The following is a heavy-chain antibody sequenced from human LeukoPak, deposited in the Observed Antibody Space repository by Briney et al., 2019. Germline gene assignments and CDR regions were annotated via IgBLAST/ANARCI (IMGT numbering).Heavy chain of an antibody. CDR1: GFTFSHYT. D-gene: IGHD3-10*01. CDR3: AIRGSPMVRNY. CDR2: ITSSSSYI. V-gene: IGHV3-21*01. J-gene: IGHJ4*02. Sequence: GGSLRLSCAASGFTFSHYTMNWVRQAPGKGLEWVSSITSSSSYIYYADSLKGRFTISIDNAKNSLYLQMNSLRAEDTAVYYCAIRGSPMVRNYWGQGTLVTVSS.